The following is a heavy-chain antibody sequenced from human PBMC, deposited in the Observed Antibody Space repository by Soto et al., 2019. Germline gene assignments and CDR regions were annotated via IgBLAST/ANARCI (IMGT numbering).Heavy chain of an antibody. Sequence: PSETLSLTCTVSGGSISSYYWSWIRQPPGKGLEWIGYIYYSGSTNYNPSLKSRVTISVDTSKNQFSLKLSSVTAADTAVYYCARDNGSGCNDWFDPWGQGTLVTVSS. CDR1: GGSISSYY. J-gene: IGHJ5*02. D-gene: IGHD3-10*01. V-gene: IGHV4-59*01. CDR3: ARDNGSGCNDWFDP. CDR2: IYYSGST.